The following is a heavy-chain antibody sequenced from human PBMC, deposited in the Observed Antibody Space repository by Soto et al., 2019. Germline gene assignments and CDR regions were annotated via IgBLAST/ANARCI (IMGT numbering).Heavy chain of an antibody. Sequence: ESLKISCKGSGYNFAGYWIAWVRKMPGKGLELMGIIYPSDSDTRYRPSFQGQVTISAGKSISSAYLQWSSLRASDTAMYYCARGGVSTRTFDYWGQGTPVTVSS. D-gene: IGHD3-3*01. CDR2: IYPSDSDT. CDR3: ARGGVSTRTFDY. J-gene: IGHJ4*02. V-gene: IGHV5-51*01. CDR1: GYNFAGYW.